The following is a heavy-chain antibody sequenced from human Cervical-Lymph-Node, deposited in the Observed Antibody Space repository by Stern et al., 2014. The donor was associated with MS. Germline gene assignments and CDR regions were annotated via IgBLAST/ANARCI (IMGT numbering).Heavy chain of an antibody. Sequence: QVQLQESGPGLVKPSQTLSLTCTVSGDSISSANDYWSWIRQPAGKGLEWIGRIYSSGSTNYNPSLKSRVSISVDTSKNQFFLNLNSVTAADTAVYYCARMGGRSMVRGVRTLPFDYWGQGTLVTVSS. CDR2: IYSSGST. CDR1: GDSISSANDY. CDR3: ARMGGRSMVRGVRTLPFDY. V-gene: IGHV4-61*02. J-gene: IGHJ4*02. D-gene: IGHD3-10*01.